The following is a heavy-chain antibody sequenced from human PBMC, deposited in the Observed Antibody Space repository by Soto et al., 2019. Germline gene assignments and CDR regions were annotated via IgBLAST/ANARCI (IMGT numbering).Heavy chain of an antibody. CDR1: GGSISSGDYY. J-gene: IGHJ4*02. CDR3: ARGYYDSSGYYEG. CDR2: IYYSGST. V-gene: IGHV4-30-4*01. Sequence: PSETLSLTCTVSGGSISSGDYYWSWIRQPPGKGLEWIGYIYYSGSTYYNPSLKSRVTISVDTSKNQFSLKLSSVTAADTAVYYCARGYYDSSGYYEGWGQGTLVTVSS. D-gene: IGHD3-22*01.